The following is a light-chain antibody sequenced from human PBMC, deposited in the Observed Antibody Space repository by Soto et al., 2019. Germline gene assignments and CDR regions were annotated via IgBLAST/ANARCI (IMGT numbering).Light chain of an antibody. CDR3: SSYTRYSTLV. CDR2: DVS. CDR1: SSDVGDYNY. Sequence: QSALTQPASVSGSPGQSITISCTGTSSDVGDYNYVSWYQHHPGKAPKFMIYDVSNRPSGVSNRFSGSKSGNTASLTISGLQPEDEADYYCSSYTRYSTLVFGGGTQLTVL. V-gene: IGLV2-14*03. J-gene: IGLJ2*01.